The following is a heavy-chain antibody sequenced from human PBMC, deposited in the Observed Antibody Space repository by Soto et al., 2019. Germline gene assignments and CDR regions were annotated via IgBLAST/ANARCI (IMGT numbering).Heavy chain of an antibody. CDR3: ARYYYDSSGPKGKYYFDY. Sequence: SVKVSCKASGGTFSSYAISWVRQAPGQGLEWMGGIIPIFGTANYAQKFQGRVTITADESTSTAYMELSSLRSEDTAVYYCARYYYDSSGPKGKYYFDYWGRGPLVPVSS. CDR2: IIPIFGTA. D-gene: IGHD3-22*01. V-gene: IGHV1-69*13. CDR1: GGTFSSYA. J-gene: IGHJ4*02.